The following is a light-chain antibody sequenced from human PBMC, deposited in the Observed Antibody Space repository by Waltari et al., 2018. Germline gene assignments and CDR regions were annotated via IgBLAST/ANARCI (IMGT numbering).Light chain of an antibody. CDR3: CSYTNSGTRV. CDR1: SSDIGGYAY. CDR2: EVD. V-gene: IGLV2-14*03. J-gene: IGLJ1*01. Sequence: QSPLTQPASVSASPGQSITIPCTGTSSDIGGYAYAPWYQQHPGRAPKLIIYEVDKRPSGISSRFSGSKSGNTASLTISGLQPEDEADYYCCSYTNSGTRVFGTGTKVTVL.